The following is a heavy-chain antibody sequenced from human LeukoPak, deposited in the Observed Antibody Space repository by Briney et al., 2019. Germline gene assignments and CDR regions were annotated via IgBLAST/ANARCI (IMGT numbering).Heavy chain of an antibody. D-gene: IGHD4-17*01. CDR2: ISSSGSTI. CDR1: GFTFSSYE. CDR3: ARRAGYGDYNYYYMDV. V-gene: IGHV3-48*03. Sequence: GGSLRPSCAASGFTFSSYEMNWVRQAPGKGLEWVSYISSSGSTIYYADSVKGRFTISRDNSKNTLYLQMNSLRAEDTAVYYCARRAGYGDYNYYYMDVWGKGTTVTVSS. J-gene: IGHJ6*03.